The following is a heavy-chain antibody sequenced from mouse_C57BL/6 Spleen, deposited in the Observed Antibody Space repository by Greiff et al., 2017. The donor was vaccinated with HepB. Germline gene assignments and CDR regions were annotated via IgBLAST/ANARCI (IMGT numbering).Heavy chain of an antibody. CDR2: ISYDGSN. V-gene: IGHV3-6*01. Sequence: EVKLMESGPGLVKPSQSLSLTCSVTGYSITSGYYWNWIRQFPGNKLEWMGYISYDGSNNYNPSLKNRISITRDTSKNQFFLKLNSVTTEDTATYYCARDYDHDGVFAYWGQGTLVTVSA. D-gene: IGHD2-4*01. CDR1: GYSITSGYY. J-gene: IGHJ3*01. CDR3: ARDYDHDGVFAY.